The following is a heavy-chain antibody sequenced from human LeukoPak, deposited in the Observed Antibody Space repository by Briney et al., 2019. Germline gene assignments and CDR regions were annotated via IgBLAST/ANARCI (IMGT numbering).Heavy chain of an antibody. CDR1: GLTFSSNY. Sequence: GGSLRLSCAASGLTFSSNYMSWVRQAPGKGLEWVSVIYSGGSTYYADSVKGRFTISRDNSKNTLYLQMNSLRAEDTAVYYCAKGGFSGSYPAEWGQGTLVTVSS. CDR2: IYSGGST. J-gene: IGHJ4*02. V-gene: IGHV3-53*01. CDR3: AKGGFSGSYPAE. D-gene: IGHD1-26*01.